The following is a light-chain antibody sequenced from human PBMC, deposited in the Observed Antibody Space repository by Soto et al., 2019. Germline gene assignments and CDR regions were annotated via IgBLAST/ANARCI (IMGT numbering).Light chain of an antibody. V-gene: IGKV2-28*01. Sequence: DIVMTQSPLSLPVTPGEPASISCKSSQSLLHSNGFNYFDWYLQKPGQSPPLLISLGSHRASGDPARFSGSGSGADFTLKISSVEAADVGVYYCMQALQPPVTFGPGTKVDSK. J-gene: IGKJ3*01. CDR2: LGS. CDR1: QSLLHSNGFNY. CDR3: MQALQPPVT.